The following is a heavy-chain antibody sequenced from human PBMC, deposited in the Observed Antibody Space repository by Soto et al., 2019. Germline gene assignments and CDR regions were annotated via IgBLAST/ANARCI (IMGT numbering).Heavy chain of an antibody. CDR3: ARLEGLATISYYFDF. CDR1: GDSINSDKYY. V-gene: IGHV4-39*01. CDR2: IYYRGNT. Sequence: PLETLSLTCSVSGDSINSDKYYWGWIRQPPGKGLEWIGSIYYRGNTYYNPSLQTRVTISLDKSKSQFSLKLNSVTAADSAVYFCARLEGLATISYYFDFWGQGALVTVSS. D-gene: IGHD3-9*01. J-gene: IGHJ4*02.